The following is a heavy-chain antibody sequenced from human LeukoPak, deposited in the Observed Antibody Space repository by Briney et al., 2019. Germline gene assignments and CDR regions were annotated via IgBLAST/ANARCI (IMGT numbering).Heavy chain of an antibody. V-gene: IGHV3-23*01. CDR2: ISGSGGST. Sequence: GGTLRLSCAASGFTFSSYGMRWVRQAPGKGLEWVSAISGSGGSTYYADSVKGRFTISRDNSKNTLYLQMNSLRAEDTAVYYCARDLMGIAYRGAFYYWGQGTLVTVSS. CDR3: ARDLMGIAYRGAFYY. CDR1: GFTFSSYG. J-gene: IGHJ4*02. D-gene: IGHD6-13*01.